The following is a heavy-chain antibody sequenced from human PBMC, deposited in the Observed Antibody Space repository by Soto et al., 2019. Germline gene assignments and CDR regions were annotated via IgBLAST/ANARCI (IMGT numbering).Heavy chain of an antibody. D-gene: IGHD4-17*01. CDR2: INSDGSST. V-gene: IGHV3-74*01. Sequence: PGVSLRLSCAASGFTFSSYWMHWVRQAPGKGLVWVSRINSDGSSTSYADSVKGRFTISRDNAKNTLYLQMNSLIAEDKAVYYCARDGGGYGDYVDIWGQGTMVTVSS. CDR3: ARDGGGYGDYVDI. CDR1: GFTFSSYW. J-gene: IGHJ3*02.